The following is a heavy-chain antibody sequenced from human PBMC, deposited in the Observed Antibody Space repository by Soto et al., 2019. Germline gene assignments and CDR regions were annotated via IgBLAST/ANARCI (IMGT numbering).Heavy chain of an antibody. CDR3: ARGPPPDCSGGSCYFFDWFDP. D-gene: IGHD2-15*01. Sequence: QVQLQQWGAGLLKPSETLSLTCAVYGGSFSGYYWSWIRQPPGKGLEWLGEINHSGRTNYNPSLKCRVTISVDTSRNLFSLKLRSVTAADTAVYYCARGPPPDCSGGSCYFFDWFDPWGQGTLVTVSS. CDR1: GGSFSGYY. CDR2: INHSGRT. J-gene: IGHJ5*02. V-gene: IGHV4-34*01.